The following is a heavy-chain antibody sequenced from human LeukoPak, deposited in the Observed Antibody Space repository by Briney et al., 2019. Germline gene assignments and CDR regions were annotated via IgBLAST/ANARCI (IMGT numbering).Heavy chain of an antibody. CDR2: IIPIFGTA. Sequence: SVKVSCKASGGTFSSYAISWVRQAPGQGLEWMGGIIPIFGTANYAQKFQGRVTITADESTSTAYMDLSSLRSEDTAVYYCARGGVFGQPDDYWGQGTLVTVSS. J-gene: IGHJ4*02. CDR1: GGTFSSYA. D-gene: IGHD3-16*01. CDR3: ARGGVFGQPDDY. V-gene: IGHV1-69*01.